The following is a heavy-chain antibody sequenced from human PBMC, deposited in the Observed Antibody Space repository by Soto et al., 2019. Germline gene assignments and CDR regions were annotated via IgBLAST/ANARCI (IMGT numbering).Heavy chain of an antibody. J-gene: IGHJ4*02. Sequence: SETLSLTCTATGGSISSYYWNWVRQPAGEGLEWIGRIYSSGRTNYNPSLKSRVTMSVDTSKNQFSLKLTSVTAADTAVYYCARSRNSDTSNYYYYFDYWGQGALVTVS. CDR3: ARSRNSDTSNYYYYFDY. CDR1: GGSISSYY. D-gene: IGHD3-22*01. CDR2: IYSSGRT. V-gene: IGHV4-4*07.